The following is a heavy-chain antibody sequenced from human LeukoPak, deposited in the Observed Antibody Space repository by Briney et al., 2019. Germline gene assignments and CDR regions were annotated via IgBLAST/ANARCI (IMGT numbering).Heavy chain of an antibody. Sequence: SETLSLTCTVSGGSISSGGYYWSWIRQHPGKGLEWIGYIYYSGSTYYNPSLKSRVTISVDTSKNQFSLKLSSVTAADTAVYYYARGGSVALDYWGRGTLVTVSS. J-gene: IGHJ4*02. CDR1: GGSISSGGYY. CDR3: ARGGSVALDY. D-gene: IGHD3-10*01. CDR2: IYYSGST. V-gene: IGHV4-31*03.